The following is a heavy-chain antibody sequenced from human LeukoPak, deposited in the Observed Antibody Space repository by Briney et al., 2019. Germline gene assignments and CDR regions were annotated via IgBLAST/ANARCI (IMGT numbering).Heavy chain of an antibody. CDR1: GFTFSSYG. V-gene: IGHV3-33*01. CDR3: ARDRTDMITFGGVIAPVDY. Sequence: AGGSLRLSCAASGFTFSSYGMHWVRQAPGKGLEWVAVIWYDGSNKYYADSVKGRFTISRDNSKNTLYLQMNSLRAEDTAVYYCARDRTDMITFGGVIAPVDYWGQGTLVTVSS. CDR2: IWYDGSNK. J-gene: IGHJ4*02. D-gene: IGHD3-16*02.